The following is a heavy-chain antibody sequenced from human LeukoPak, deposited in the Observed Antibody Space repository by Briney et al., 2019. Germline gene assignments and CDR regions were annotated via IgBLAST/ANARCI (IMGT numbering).Heavy chain of an antibody. CDR1: GGSFSGYY. J-gene: IGHJ4*02. CDR3: ATLYYDFWSGYWQYYFDY. D-gene: IGHD3-3*01. CDR2: INHSGST. V-gene: IGHV4-34*01. Sequence: PSETLSLTCAVYGGSFSGYYWSWIRQPPGKGLEWIGEINHSGSTNHNPSLMSRVTISVDTSKNQFSLKLSSVTAADTAVYYCATLYYDFWSGYWQYYFDYWGQGTLVTVSS.